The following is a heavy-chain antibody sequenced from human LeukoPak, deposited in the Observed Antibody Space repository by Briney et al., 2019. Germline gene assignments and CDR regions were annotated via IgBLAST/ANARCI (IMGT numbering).Heavy chain of an antibody. V-gene: IGHV3-74*01. Sequence: PGGSLRLSCAASGFTFSSYWMHWVRQAPGKGLVWVSRINSDGSSTSYADSVKGRFTISRDNAKNTLYLQMNSLRAEDTAVYYCAKDQSLRFLEWLFGGGDGLDYWGQGTLVTVSS. CDR3: AKDQSLRFLEWLFGGGDGLDY. D-gene: IGHD3-3*01. J-gene: IGHJ4*02. CDR1: GFTFSSYW. CDR2: INSDGSST.